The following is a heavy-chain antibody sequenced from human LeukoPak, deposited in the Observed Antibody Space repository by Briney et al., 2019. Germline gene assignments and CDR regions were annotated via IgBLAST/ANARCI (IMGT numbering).Heavy chain of an antibody. V-gene: IGHV3-11*06. Sequence: PGGSLRLSCATSGFSFSDYYMTWIRQAPGKGLEWVSSISSGSSYIYYADSVKGRFTISRDNAKNSLYLQMNSLRAEDTAVYYCARTYYYGSGSYWGFDYWGQGTLVTVSS. D-gene: IGHD3-10*01. J-gene: IGHJ4*02. CDR3: ARTYYYGSGSYWGFDY. CDR2: ISSGSSYI. CDR1: GFSFSDYY.